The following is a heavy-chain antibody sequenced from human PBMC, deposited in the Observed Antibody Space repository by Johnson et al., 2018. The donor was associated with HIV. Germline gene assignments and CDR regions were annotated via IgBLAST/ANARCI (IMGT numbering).Heavy chain of an antibody. CDR2: IGTAGDT. Sequence: VQLVESGGGLVQPGGSLRLSCVASGFTFSSYDMHWVRQATGKGLEWVSAIGTAGDTYYPGSVKGRFTIFRDNAKNSLYIQMSGLREEDTALYYCARHAGGDFTYGLFQHWG. J-gene: IGHJ1*01. CDR3: ARHAGGDFTYGLFQH. D-gene: IGHD4-17*01. CDR1: GFTFSSYD. V-gene: IGHV3-13*01.